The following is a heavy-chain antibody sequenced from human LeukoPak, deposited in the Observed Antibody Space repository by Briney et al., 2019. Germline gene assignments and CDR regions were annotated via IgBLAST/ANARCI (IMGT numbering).Heavy chain of an antibody. CDR1: GGSISSYY. CDR3: ARSGYSSSLGY. J-gene: IGHJ4*02. Sequence: PSETLSLTCTVSGGSISSYYWSWIRQPAGKGLEWIGRIYTSGSTNYNPSLKSRVTISVGKSKNQFSLKLRSVTAADTAVYYCARSGYSSSLGYWGQGTLVTVSS. V-gene: IGHV4-4*07. CDR2: IYTSGST. D-gene: IGHD6-13*01.